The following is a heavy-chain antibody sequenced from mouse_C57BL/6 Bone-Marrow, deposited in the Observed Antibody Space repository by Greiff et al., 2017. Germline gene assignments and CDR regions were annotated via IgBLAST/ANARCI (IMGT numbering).Heavy chain of an antibody. CDR3: ARGGNYGGYYFDY. D-gene: IGHD2-1*01. Sequence: VQLQQPGAELVRPGTSVKLSCKASGYTFTSYWMHWVKQRPGQGLEWIGVIDPSDSYTNYNQKFKGKATLTVDTSSSTAYMQLSSLTSEDSAVYYCARGGNYGGYYFDYWGQGTTLTVSS. V-gene: IGHV1-59*01. CDR1: GYTFTSYW. J-gene: IGHJ2*01. CDR2: IDPSDSYT.